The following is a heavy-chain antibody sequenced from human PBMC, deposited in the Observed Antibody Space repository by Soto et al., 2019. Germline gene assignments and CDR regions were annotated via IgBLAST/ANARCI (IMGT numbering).Heavy chain of an antibody. Sequence: KPSETLSLTCTVSGGSISSYYWSWIRQPPGKGLEWIGYIYYSGSTNYNPSLKSRVTISVDTSKNQFSLKLSSVTAADTAVYYCARVVAAAGTEYWFDPWGQGTLVTVSS. CDR3: ARVVAAAGTEYWFDP. V-gene: IGHV4-59*01. CDR1: GGSISSYY. CDR2: IYYSGST. J-gene: IGHJ5*02. D-gene: IGHD6-13*01.